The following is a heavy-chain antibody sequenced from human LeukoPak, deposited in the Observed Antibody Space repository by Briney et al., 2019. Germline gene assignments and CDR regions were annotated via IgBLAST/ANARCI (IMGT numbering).Heavy chain of an antibody. D-gene: IGHD3-16*01. CDR2: TYSDGTT. V-gene: IGHV3-53*01. Sequence: GGSLRLSCGASGLTVSNNHMSWVRQAPGKGLEWVSITYSDGTTYYADSVKGRFTISRDNSRNTLYVQMNSLRAEDTAVYFCARDRVEVTTSMLGGVKRTVTDYYGMDVWGQRTTVTVSS. CDR3: ARDRVEVTTSMLGGVKRTVTDYYGMDV. CDR1: GLTVSNNH. J-gene: IGHJ6*02.